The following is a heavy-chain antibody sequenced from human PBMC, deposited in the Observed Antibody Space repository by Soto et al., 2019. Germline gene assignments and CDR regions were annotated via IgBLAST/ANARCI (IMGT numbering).Heavy chain of an antibody. CDR3: ARDLVREAGTYVY. Sequence: GGSLRLSCAASGFTFSSYSMNWVRQAPGKGLEWVSSISSSSSYIYYADSAKGRFTISRDNAKNSLYLQMNSLRAEDTAVYYCARDLVREAGTYVYWGQGTLVTVSS. D-gene: IGHD6-13*01. CDR2: ISSSSSYI. CDR1: GFTFSSYS. J-gene: IGHJ4*02. V-gene: IGHV3-21*01.